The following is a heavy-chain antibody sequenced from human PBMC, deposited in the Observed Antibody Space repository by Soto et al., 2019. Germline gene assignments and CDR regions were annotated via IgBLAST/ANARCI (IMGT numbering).Heavy chain of an antibody. CDR3: ARDRVDIVVVPAAIYYYYYGMDV. J-gene: IGHJ6*02. V-gene: IGHV3-21*01. CDR1: GFTFSSYS. D-gene: IGHD2-2*01. CDR2: ISSSSSYI. Sequence: GGSLRLSCAASGFTFSSYSMNWVRQAPGKGLEWVSSISSSSSYIYYADSVKGQFTISRDNAKNSLYLQMNSLRAEDTAVYYCARDRVDIVVVPAAIYYYYYGMDVWGQGTTVTVSS.